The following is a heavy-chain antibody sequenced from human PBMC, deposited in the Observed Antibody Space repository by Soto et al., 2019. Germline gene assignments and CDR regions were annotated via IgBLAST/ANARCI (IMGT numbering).Heavy chain of an antibody. CDR2: ISGYNGNT. J-gene: IGHJ4*02. Sequence: ASVKVSCKASGYSFTDYVVSWVLQAPGQRHEWMGWISGYNGNTNHAQQLQDRVTMTTDTSTSTAYMELRSLRYDDTAVYYCARGRYYYESSGFVDYWGQGTLVTVSS. CDR1: GYSFTDYV. D-gene: IGHD3-22*01. CDR3: ARGRYYYESSGFVDY. V-gene: IGHV1-18*04.